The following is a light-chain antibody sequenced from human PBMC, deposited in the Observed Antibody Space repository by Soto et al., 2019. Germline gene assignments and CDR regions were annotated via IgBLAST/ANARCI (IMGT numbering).Light chain of an antibody. CDR2: LNSDGSH. CDR3: QTSSTDSVI. CDR1: SGHSTYA. V-gene: IGLV4-69*01. J-gene: IGLJ2*01. Sequence: QSVLTQSPSASVSLGASVKVTCTLSSGHSTYAIAWLQQQPEKGPRYLMKLNSDGSHTKGDEIPDRFSGSSSGAERYLTTSSLQSEDEAEYYCQTSSTDSVIFGGGTKLTVL.